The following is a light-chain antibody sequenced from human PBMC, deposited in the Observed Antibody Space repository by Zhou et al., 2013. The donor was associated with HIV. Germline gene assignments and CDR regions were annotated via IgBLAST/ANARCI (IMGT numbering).Light chain of an antibody. CDR3: QQYNNWPPWA. Sequence: EVVLTQSPGTLSVSPGERATLSCRASQSVSSSYVVWYQQKPGQAPRVLMYGASTRATGIPARFSGSGSGTEFTLTISSLQSEDFAVYYCQQYNNWPPWAFGQGTKVEIK. V-gene: IGKV3-15*01. J-gene: IGKJ1*01. CDR2: GAS. CDR1: QSVSSS.